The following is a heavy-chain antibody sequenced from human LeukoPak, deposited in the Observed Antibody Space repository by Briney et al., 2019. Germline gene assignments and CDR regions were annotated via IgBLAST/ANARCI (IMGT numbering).Heavy chain of an antibody. CDR3: ARSLEDSSGYYQPDYFDY. D-gene: IGHD3-22*01. CDR2: IYYSGST. Sequence: SQTLSLTCTVSGGSISSGGYYWSWIRQQPGKGLEWIGYIYYSGSTYYNPSLKSRVTISVDTSKNQFSLKLSSVTAADTAVYYCARSLEDSSGYYQPDYFDYWGQGTLVTVSS. V-gene: IGHV4-31*03. J-gene: IGHJ4*02. CDR1: GGSISSGGYY.